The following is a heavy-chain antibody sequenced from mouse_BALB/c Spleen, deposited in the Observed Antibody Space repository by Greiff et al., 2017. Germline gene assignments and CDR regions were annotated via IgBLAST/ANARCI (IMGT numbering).Heavy chain of an antibody. CDR3: ARVDSSGSFAY. J-gene: IGHJ3*01. CDR2: IDPANGNT. D-gene: IGHD3-2*01. V-gene: IGHV14-3*02. CDR1: GFNIKDTY. Sequence: VQLKQSGAELVKPGASVKLSCTASGFNIKDTYMHWVKQRPEQGLEWIGRIDPANGNTKYDPKFQGKATITADTSSNTAYLQLSSLTSEDTAVYYCARVDSSGSFAYWGQGTLVTVSA.